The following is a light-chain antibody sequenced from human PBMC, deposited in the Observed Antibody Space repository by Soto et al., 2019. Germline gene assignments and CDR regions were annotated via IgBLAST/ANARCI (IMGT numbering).Light chain of an antibody. CDR3: PQYGSSPWT. CDR2: CAS. Sequence: ETVLTQSPGTLSLSPRERATLSCRASQTIRSNYLAWYRQTPGQAPRLLIYCASDRATGIADRFSGSESGTDFTLIISRLEPEEFALYYCPQYGSSPWTFGQGTKLEIK. CDR1: QTIRSNY. J-gene: IGKJ1*01. V-gene: IGKV3-20*01.